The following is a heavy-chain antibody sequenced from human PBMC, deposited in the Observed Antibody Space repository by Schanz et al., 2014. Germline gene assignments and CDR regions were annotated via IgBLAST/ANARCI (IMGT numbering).Heavy chain of an antibody. J-gene: IGHJ4*02. D-gene: IGHD6-19*01. V-gene: IGHV3-23*01. CDR2: MSGSGSTA. CDR1: GFTFFGSFA. CDR3: AKDHPSSGWPAFDV. Sequence: EVPLLESGGGLVQPGGSLRLSCVASGFTFFGSFAMSWVRQAPGKGLEWVSGMSGSGSTADYADSVKGRFTISRDNSRKTLYLQMNSLRADDTAVYYCAKDHPSSGWPAFDVWGQGTQVTVSS.